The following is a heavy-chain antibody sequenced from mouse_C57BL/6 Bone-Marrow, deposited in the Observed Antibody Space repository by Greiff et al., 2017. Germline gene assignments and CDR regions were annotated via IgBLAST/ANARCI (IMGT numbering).Heavy chain of an antibody. CDR1: GFTFSDFY. Sequence: EVKLVESGGGLVQSGRSLRLSCATSGFTFSDFYMEWVRQAPGKGLEWIAASRNKANDYTTEYSASVKGRFIVSRDTSQSILYLQMNALRAEDTAIYYCAREGSYYGSIPFAYWGQGTLVTVSA. CDR2: SRNKANDYTT. J-gene: IGHJ3*01. CDR3: AREGSYYGSIPFAY. D-gene: IGHD1-1*01. V-gene: IGHV7-1*01.